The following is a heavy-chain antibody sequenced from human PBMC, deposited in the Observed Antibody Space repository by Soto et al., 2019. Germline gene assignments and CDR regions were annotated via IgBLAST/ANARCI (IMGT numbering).Heavy chain of an antibody. D-gene: IGHD6-13*01. J-gene: IGHJ5*02. V-gene: IGHV3-23*01. CDR2: ITGYGDST. Sequence: EVQLLESGGGVEQPGWSPLLSCAASGFSFRNYAMSCVRQAPGRGLEWVSGITGYGDSTYYADTVKGRFTISRDNAQNTLSLQMNSLGAADTAVHYCARDPPFYSGNWYPNWFAPWGHGTLVTVCS. CDR3: ARDPPFYSGNWYPNWFAP. CDR1: GFSFRNYA.